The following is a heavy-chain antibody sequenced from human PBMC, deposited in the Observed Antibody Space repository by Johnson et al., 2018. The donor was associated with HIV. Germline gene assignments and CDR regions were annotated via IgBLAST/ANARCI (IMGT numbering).Heavy chain of an antibody. CDR2: ISYDGSNK. V-gene: IGHV3-30*18. J-gene: IGHJ3*02. CDR3: AKASDAFDI. Sequence: VQLVESGGGVVQPGTSLRLSCAASGFTFRNYAMHWVRQAPGKGLEWVAVISYDGSNKYYADSVKGRFTISRDNSKNTLYLQMNSLRAEDTAVYYCAKASDAFDIWGQGTMVTVSS. CDR1: GFTFRNYA.